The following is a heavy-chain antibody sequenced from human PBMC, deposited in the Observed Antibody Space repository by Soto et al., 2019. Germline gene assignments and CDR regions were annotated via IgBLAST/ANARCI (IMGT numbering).Heavy chain of an antibody. CDR1: GFTFSSYA. Sequence: GGSLRLSCAASGFTFSSYAMSWVRQAPGKGLEWVSAISGSGGSTYYADSVKGRFTISRDNSKNTLYLQMNSLRAEDTAVYYCAKVPRGYSYCYVDYWGQGTLVTVSS. D-gene: IGHD5-18*01. CDR3: AKVPRGYSYCYVDY. V-gene: IGHV3-23*01. CDR2: ISGSGGST. J-gene: IGHJ4*02.